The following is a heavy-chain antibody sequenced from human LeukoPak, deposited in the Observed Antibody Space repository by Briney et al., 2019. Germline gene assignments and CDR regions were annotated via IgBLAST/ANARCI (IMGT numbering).Heavy chain of an antibody. CDR3: ARAQEADY. CDR2: VSSSGGRT. V-gene: IGHV3-21*01. Sequence: GGSLRLSCAASGFAISSYTMNWVRLAPGKGLEWVSSVSSSGGRTYYADSLKGRFTVSRDSANNLLYLQINSLRADDTAIYYCARAQEADYWGQGTLVTVSS. CDR1: GFAISSYT. J-gene: IGHJ4*02.